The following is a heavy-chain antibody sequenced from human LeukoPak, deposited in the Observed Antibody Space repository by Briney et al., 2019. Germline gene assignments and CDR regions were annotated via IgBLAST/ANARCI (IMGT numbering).Heavy chain of an antibody. D-gene: IGHD3-22*01. CDR1: GYTFTSYG. CDR3: ARDRVTMIVVVGLSNAFDI. CDR2: TSAYNGNT. Sequence: ASVKVSCKASGYTFTSYGISWVRQAPGQGLEWMGWTSAYNGNTNYAQKFQGRVTMTTDTSTSTAYMELTSLRSDDTAVYYCARDRVTMIVVVGLSNAFDIWGQGTMVTVSS. V-gene: IGHV1-18*01. J-gene: IGHJ3*02.